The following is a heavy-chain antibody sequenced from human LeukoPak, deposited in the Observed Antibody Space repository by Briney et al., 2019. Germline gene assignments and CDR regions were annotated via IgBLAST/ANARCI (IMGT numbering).Heavy chain of an antibody. Sequence: ASVKVSCKVSGYTLTELSMHWERHAPGKGLEWMGGFDPEDGETIYAQKFQGRVTMTEDTSTDAAYMELSSLRSEDTAVYYCATPYSYANFDYWGQGTLVTVSS. J-gene: IGHJ4*02. V-gene: IGHV1-24*01. D-gene: IGHD5-18*01. CDR3: ATPYSYANFDY. CDR2: FDPEDGET. CDR1: GYTLTELS.